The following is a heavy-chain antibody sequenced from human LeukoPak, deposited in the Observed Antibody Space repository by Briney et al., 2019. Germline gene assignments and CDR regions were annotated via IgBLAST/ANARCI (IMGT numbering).Heavy chain of an antibody. V-gene: IGHV3-33*06. CDR1: GFTFSSYG. Sequence: PGRSLRLSCAASGFTFSSYGMHWVRQAPGKGLEWVAVIWYDGSNKYYADSVKGRFTISRDNSKNTLYLQMNSLRAEDTAVYYCAKDARYCSSTSCFIGYWGQGTLVTVSS. CDR3: AKDARYCSSTSCFIGY. CDR2: IWYDGSNK. J-gene: IGHJ4*02. D-gene: IGHD2-2*01.